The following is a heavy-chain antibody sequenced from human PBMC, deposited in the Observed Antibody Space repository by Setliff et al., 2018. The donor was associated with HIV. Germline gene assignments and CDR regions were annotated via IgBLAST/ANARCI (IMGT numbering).Heavy chain of an antibody. CDR3: ARDWVTRSNYYGSGSPWYFDF. V-gene: IGHV4-4*07. Sequence: PSETLSLTCTVSGDSIADYYWNWIRQPAGKGLEWIGRVYASAYSNYNPSLKSRVTMSVDTSQNQFSLKLRSVNAADTAVYYCARDWVTRSNYYGSGSPWYFDFWGRGILVTVSS. D-gene: IGHD3-10*01. J-gene: IGHJ2*01. CDR2: VYASAYS. CDR1: GDSIADYY.